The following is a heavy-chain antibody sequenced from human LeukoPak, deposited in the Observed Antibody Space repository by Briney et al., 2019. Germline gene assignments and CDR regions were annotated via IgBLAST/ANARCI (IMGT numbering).Heavy chain of an antibody. Sequence: TGGSLRLSCAASGFTFSSYAMSWVRQAPGKGLEWVSAISGSGGSTYYADSVKGRFTISRDNSKNTLYLQMNSLRAEDTAVYYCAKDLKGSWLVYYMDVWGKGTTVTVSS. CDR2: ISGSGGST. CDR3: AKDLKGSWLVYYMDV. D-gene: IGHD6-13*01. CDR1: GFTFSSYA. V-gene: IGHV3-23*01. J-gene: IGHJ6*03.